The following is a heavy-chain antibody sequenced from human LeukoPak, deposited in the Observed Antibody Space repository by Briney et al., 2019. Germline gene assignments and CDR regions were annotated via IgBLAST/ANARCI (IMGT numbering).Heavy chain of an antibody. V-gene: IGHV3-11*04. CDR2: ISSSSGTI. Sequence: NPGGSLRLSGAASGFSFSDYYMSWIRQAPGKGLEWVSYISSSSGTIYYADSVKGRFTISRDNAKNSLYLQMNSLRAEDTAMYYCAHCSGGNCQRFDYWGQGTLVTVSP. D-gene: IGHD2-15*01. CDR3: AHCSGGNCQRFDY. J-gene: IGHJ4*02. CDR1: GFSFSDYY.